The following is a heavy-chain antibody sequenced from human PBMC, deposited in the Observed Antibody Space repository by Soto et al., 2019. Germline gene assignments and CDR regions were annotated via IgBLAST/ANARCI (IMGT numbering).Heavy chain of an antibody. D-gene: IGHD2-15*01. CDR2: VSAHNGNT. Sequence: QVPLVQSGAEVKKPGASVKVSCKASGYTFTSYGISGVRQAPGQGLEWMGWVSAHNGNTIYAQKLQGRVTMTTYTSTSTAYMELRSLRSADTAVYYCARAFTPIDYSGHGTLVTVSS. CDR1: GYTFTSYG. CDR3: ARAFTPIDY. J-gene: IGHJ4*01. V-gene: IGHV1-18*01.